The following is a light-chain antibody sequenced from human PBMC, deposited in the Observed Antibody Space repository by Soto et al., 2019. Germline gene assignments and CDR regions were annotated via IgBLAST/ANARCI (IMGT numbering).Light chain of an antibody. J-gene: IGLJ1*01. CDR3: SSYTSSSTYV. CDR2: DVS. V-gene: IGLV2-14*01. CDR1: RSDVGGFNY. Sequence: QSVLTQPASVSGSPGQSITISCTGTRSDVGGFNYVSWYQQHPGKAPKLIISDVSYRPSGVSNRFSGSKSGNTASLTISGLQVEDEADYYCSSYTSSSTYVFGTGTKVTVL.